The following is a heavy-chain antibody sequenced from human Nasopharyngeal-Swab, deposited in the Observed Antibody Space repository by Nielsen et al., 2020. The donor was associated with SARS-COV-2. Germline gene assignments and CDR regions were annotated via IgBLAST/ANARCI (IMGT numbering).Heavy chain of an antibody. V-gene: IGHV3-21*01. CDR2: VSSSSSYI. CDR3: ARGRGYGDHDAFDI. Sequence: GGSLRLSCAASGFTFSSYSMKWVRQAPGKGLEWVSSVSSSSSYIYYADSVKGRFTISRDNAKNSLYLQMNSLRGEDTAMYYCARGRGYGDHDAFDIWGQGTMVTVSS. CDR1: GFTFSSYS. J-gene: IGHJ3*02. D-gene: IGHD4-17*01.